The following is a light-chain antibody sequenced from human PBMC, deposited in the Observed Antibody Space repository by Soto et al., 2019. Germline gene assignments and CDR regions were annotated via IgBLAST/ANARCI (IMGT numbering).Light chain of an antibody. J-gene: IGKJ3*01. Sequence: DIQMTQSPSSLSASVGDRVTITCLASQSISAYLNWYQQKPGKAPKLLIYAASSLQSGVPSRFSGSGSGPDFTLTIRSLQPEDFATYYRKESYSTHSVTFGTGIKVDI. CDR2: AAS. V-gene: IGKV1-39*01. CDR1: QSISAY. CDR3: KESYSTHSVT.